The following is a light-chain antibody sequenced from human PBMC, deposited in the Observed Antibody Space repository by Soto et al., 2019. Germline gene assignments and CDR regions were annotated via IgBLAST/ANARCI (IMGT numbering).Light chain of an antibody. J-gene: IGLJ2*01. CDR3: SSYAGNNNLV. Sequence: QSALTQPPSASGSPGQSVTISCTGTSSDVGGYNYVSWYQQHPGKAPKLMIYEVSERPSGVPDRFPGSKSGNTASLTVSGLQAEDEADYYCSSYAGNNNLVFGGGTKLTVL. CDR1: SSDVGGYNY. V-gene: IGLV2-8*01. CDR2: EVS.